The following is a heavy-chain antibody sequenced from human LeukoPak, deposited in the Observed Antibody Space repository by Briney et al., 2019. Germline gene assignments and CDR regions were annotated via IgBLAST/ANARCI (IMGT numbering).Heavy chain of an antibody. CDR2: ISGSGGST. V-gene: IGHV3-23*01. D-gene: IGHD1-26*01. Sequence: GGSLRLSCAASGFTFSSYAMSWVRQPPGKGLEWVSAISGSGGSTYYADSVKGRFTISRDNSKNTLYLQMNSLRAEDTAVYYCTTTIVGVTTWFDPWGQGTLVTVSS. CDR1: GFTFSSYA. CDR3: TTTIVGVTTWFDP. J-gene: IGHJ5*02.